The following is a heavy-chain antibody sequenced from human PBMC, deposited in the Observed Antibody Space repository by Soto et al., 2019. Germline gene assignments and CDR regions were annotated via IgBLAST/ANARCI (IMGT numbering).Heavy chain of an antibody. Sequence: QITLKESGPTLVKPTQTLTLTCIFSGFSLSTNGVGVGWIRQPPGKSLEWLALIYWDDDKRYSPSLKSRLTLTKDTSNHQVVLTMTNMDPVDTATYYCAHRRARTAGRDDAYDVWGQGTLVVVSS. CDR2: IYWDDDK. V-gene: IGHV2-5*02. CDR3: AHRRARTAGRDDAYDV. J-gene: IGHJ3*01. CDR1: GFSLSTNGVG. D-gene: IGHD6-6*01.